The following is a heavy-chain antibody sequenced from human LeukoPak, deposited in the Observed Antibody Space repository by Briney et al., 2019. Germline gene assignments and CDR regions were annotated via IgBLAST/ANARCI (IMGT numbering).Heavy chain of an antibody. Sequence: GGSLRLSCAASGFTFSTSAMTWVGQPPGKGLEWVSALSGYDDSTYYLESVKGRFTISRDNSKNTLYLQMNSLRVEDTAVYYCAKGEAASVSSWFDPWGQGTLVGVSS. CDR2: LSGYDDST. CDR1: GFTFSTSA. V-gene: IGHV3-23*01. D-gene: IGHD6-13*01. CDR3: AKGEAASVSSWFDP. J-gene: IGHJ5*02.